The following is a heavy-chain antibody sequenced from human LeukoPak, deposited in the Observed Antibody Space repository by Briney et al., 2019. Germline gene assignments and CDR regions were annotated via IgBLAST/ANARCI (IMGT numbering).Heavy chain of an antibody. J-gene: IGHJ4*02. Sequence: GGSLRLSCAASGFTVSSNYMTWVRQAPGKGLEWVSVIYKNAITYHADTVKGRFTISRDNSKNTLYLQMNSLRAEDTAVYYCAKGDTTWELPHDYWGQGTLVTVSS. V-gene: IGHV3-53*01. CDR2: IYKNAIT. CDR1: GFTVSSNY. CDR3: AKGDTTWELPHDY. D-gene: IGHD1-26*01.